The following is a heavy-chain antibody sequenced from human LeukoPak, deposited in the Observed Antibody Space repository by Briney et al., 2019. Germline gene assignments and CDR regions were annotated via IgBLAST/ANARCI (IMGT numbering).Heavy chain of an antibody. V-gene: IGHV4-39*02. CDR2: ISYSGTT. J-gene: IGHJ6*03. CDR1: SSSISSSPYY. Sequence: SETLSLTCTVSSSSISSSPYYWGWIRQSPGKGLEWIGSISYSGTTYYNPSLKSRVTISVDTSKNHFSLKLSSVTAADTAVYYCARDQGEQSYYYYYMDVWGKGTTVTVSS. CDR3: ARDQGEQSYYYYYMDV. D-gene: IGHD3-16*01.